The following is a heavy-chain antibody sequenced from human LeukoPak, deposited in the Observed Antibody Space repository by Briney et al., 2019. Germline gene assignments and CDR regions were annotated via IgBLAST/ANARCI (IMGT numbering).Heavy chain of an antibody. CDR2: INHSGST. CDR3: ARHKDYYYSYMDV. CDR1: GGSFSGYY. J-gene: IGHJ6*03. V-gene: IGHV4-34*01. Sequence: SETLFLTCAVYGGSFSGYYWSWIRQPPGKGLEWIGEINHSGSTNYNPSLKSRVTISVDTSKNQFSLKLSPVTAADTAVYYCARHKDYYYSYMDVWGKGTTVTISS.